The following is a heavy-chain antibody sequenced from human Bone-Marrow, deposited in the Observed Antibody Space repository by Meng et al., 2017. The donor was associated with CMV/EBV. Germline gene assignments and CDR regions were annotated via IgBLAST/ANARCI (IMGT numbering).Heavy chain of an antibody. V-gene: IGHV3-21*01. J-gene: IGHJ6*01. D-gene: IGHD2-2*01. CDR1: GFTFSSYS. Sequence: GESLKISCAASGFTFSSYSMNWVRQAPGKGLEWVSSISSSSSYVYYADSVKGRFTISRDNAKNSLYLQMNSLRAEDTAVYYCARVKYCSSTSCPRGYYYYGMAVWGQGPTVTVYS. CDR3: ARVKYCSSTSCPRGYYYYGMAV. CDR2: ISSSSSYV.